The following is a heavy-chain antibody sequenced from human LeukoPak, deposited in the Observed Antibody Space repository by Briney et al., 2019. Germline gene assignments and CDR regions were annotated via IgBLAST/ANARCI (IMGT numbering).Heavy chain of an antibody. D-gene: IGHD2-15*01. V-gene: IGHV1-46*01. Sequence: ASVKVSCKAPGYTFTSYYMHWVRQAPGQGLEWMGIINPSGGSTSYAQKFQGRVTMTRDTSTSTVFMELSSLRSEDTAVYYCARGDGLYCSGGSCLPDYWGQGTLVTVSS. CDR3: ARGDGLYCSGGSCLPDY. CDR1: GYTFTSYY. CDR2: INPSGGST. J-gene: IGHJ4*02.